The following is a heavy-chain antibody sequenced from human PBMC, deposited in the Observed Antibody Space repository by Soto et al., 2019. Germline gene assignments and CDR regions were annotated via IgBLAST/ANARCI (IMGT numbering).Heavy chain of an antibody. CDR3: ARSIVVVTALDY. D-gene: IGHD2-21*02. V-gene: IGHV1-3*05. CDR1: GYTFTSYA. Sequence: QVQLVQSGAEEKKPGASVKVSCKASGYTFTSYAMHWVRQAPGQRLEWMGWINAGNGNTKYSQKFQGRVTITRDTSASTAYTELSSLRSEDTAVYSCARSIVVVTALDYWGQGPLVTVSS. J-gene: IGHJ4*02. CDR2: INAGNGNT.